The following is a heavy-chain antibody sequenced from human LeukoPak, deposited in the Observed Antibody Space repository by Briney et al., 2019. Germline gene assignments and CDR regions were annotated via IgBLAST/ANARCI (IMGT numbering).Heavy chain of an antibody. J-gene: IGHJ6*03. CDR2: IYYSGNT. Sequence: SETLSLTCSVSGGSLSNYYWSWIRQPPGKGLEWIGKIYYSGNTKYSPSLESRVTISVDTSKNQFSLKLSSVTAADTAVYYCARTALYYYYMDVWGKGTTVTVSS. D-gene: IGHD2-21*02. CDR3: ARTALYYYYMDV. CDR1: GGSLSNYY. V-gene: IGHV4-59*01.